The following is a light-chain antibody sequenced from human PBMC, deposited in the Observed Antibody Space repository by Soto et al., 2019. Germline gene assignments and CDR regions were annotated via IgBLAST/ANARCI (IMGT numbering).Light chain of an antibody. CDR1: TGAVSRGFY. Sequence: QAVVTQEPSLTVSPGGTVTLTCASSTGAVSRGFYPNWFQQKPGQAPRALIYSTNEKHSWTPARFSGSLLGGKAALTLSGVQPEDEAEYYCLLYFGGAQLVFGGGTKLTVL. J-gene: IGLJ3*02. CDR2: STN. V-gene: IGLV7-43*01. CDR3: LLYFGGAQLV.